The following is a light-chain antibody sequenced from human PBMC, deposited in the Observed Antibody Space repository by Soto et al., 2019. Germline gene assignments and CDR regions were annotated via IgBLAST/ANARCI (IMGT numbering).Light chain of an antibody. CDR1: QSVSSNY. CDR3: QQYDRSLPLT. Sequence: IVLTQSPGTLSLSPGEGATLSCRASQSVSSNYVAWYQQKPGQTPRLLIYGASNRSTGIPDRFSGNASGTDFTLTISSLQPEDSAVYYCQQYDRSLPLTFGGGTKVEIK. CDR2: GAS. J-gene: IGKJ4*01. V-gene: IGKV3-20*01.